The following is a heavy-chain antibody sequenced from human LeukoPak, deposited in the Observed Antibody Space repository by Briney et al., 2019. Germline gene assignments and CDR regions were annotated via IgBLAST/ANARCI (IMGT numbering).Heavy chain of an antibody. Sequence: GGSLRLSCATSGFTFSRYGMNWVRQAPGKGLEWVSYISSSSSTTYYTDSVKGRFTISGDNAKNSQYLQMNSLRAEDTAVYYCARDLCSSDSCSIDYWGQGTLVTVSS. D-gene: IGHD2-15*01. CDR1: GFTFSRYG. CDR2: ISSSSSTT. V-gene: IGHV3-48*01. CDR3: ARDLCSSDSCSIDY. J-gene: IGHJ4*02.